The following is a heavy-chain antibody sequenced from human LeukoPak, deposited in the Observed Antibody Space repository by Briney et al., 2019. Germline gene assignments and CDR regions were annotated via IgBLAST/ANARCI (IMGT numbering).Heavy chain of an antibody. V-gene: IGHV4-59*01. CDR1: GGSISSYY. J-gene: IGHJ4*02. D-gene: IGHD6-19*01. CDR2: IYYSGST. CDR3: ARGYSSGWYGFDY. Sequence: SETLSLTCTVSGGSISSYYWSWIRQPPGKGLEWIGYIYYSGSTNYKPSLKSRVTISVDTSKNQFSLKLSSVTAADTAVYYCARGYSSGWYGFDYWGQGTLVTVSS.